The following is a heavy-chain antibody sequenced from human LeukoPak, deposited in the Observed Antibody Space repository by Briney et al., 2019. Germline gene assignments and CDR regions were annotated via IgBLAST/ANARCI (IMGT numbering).Heavy chain of an antibody. CDR1: GGSISSYY. CDR3: TRDPGYDIKSWYYYGMDV. J-gene: IGHJ6*04. CDR2: IYYSGST. Sequence: PSETLSLTCTVSGGSISSYYWSWIRQPPGKGLEWIGYIYYSGSTNYNPSLKSRVTISVDTSKNQFSLKLSSVTAADTAVYYFTRDPGYDIKSWYYYGMDVWGKGTTVTVSS. V-gene: IGHV4-59*01. D-gene: IGHD3-9*01.